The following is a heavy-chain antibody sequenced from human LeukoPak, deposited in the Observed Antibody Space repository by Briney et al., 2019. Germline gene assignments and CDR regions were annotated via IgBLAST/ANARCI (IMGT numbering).Heavy chain of an antibody. Sequence: PGQSLRLSCAASRFTFSSYGMHWVRQAPGKGLEWVAVLSCDGRNAYYAASVKGRFTISRDNSNNTLYLQMNSLRAEDTAVYFCAKGGYCSSSSCYSAIDYWGQGTLVTVSS. J-gene: IGHJ4*02. CDR2: LSCDGRNA. D-gene: IGHD2-2*01. V-gene: IGHV3-30*18. CDR1: RFTFSSYG. CDR3: AKGGYCSSSSCYSAIDY.